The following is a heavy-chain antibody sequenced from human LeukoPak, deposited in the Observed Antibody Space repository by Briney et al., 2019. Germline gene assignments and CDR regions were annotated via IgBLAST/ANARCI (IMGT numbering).Heavy chain of an antibody. J-gene: IGHJ3*02. CDR3: AKGVVGSGSYLLSAFDI. V-gene: IGHV3-23*01. D-gene: IGHD3-10*01. CDR1: GFTFSSYA. CDR2: ISGSGGST. Sequence: GGSLRLSCAASGFTFSSYAMSWVRQAPGKGLEWVSAISGSGGSTYYADSVKGRFTISRDNAKNSLYLQMNSLRAEDTAVYYCAKGVVGSGSYLLSAFDIWGQGTMVTVSS.